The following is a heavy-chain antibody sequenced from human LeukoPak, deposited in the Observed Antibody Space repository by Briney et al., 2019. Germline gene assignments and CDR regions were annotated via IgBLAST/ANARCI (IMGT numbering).Heavy chain of an antibody. V-gene: IGHV3-30*04. D-gene: IGHD3-10*01. CDR2: ISYDGSNK. CDR1: GFTFSSYA. J-gene: IGHJ4*02. Sequence: PGGSLTLSCAASGFTFSSYAMHWVRQAPGKGLEWVAVISYDGSNKYYADSVKGRFTISRDNSKNTLYLQMNSLRAEDTAVYYCARAEVRGYYFDYWGQGTLVTVSS. CDR3: ARAEVRGYYFDY.